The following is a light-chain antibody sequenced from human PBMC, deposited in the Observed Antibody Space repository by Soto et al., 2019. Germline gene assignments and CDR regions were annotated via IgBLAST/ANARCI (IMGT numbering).Light chain of an antibody. Sequence: QSVLPQPHSVSGAPGQRGTISCTGSRSNIGAGYDVHWYQQLPGTAPKLLIYGNSNRPSGVPDRFSGSKSGTSASLAITGLQSEDEADYYCQSYDSSLSVVFGGGTKLTVL. V-gene: IGLV1-40*01. CDR2: GNS. CDR3: QSYDSSLSVV. J-gene: IGLJ2*01. CDR1: RSNIGAGYD.